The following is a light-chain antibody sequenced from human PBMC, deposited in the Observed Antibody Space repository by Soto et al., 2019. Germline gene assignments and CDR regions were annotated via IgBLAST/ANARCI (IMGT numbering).Light chain of an antibody. Sequence: EIVMTQSPATLSVSPGERATLSCRASQSVSSNLAWYQQKPGQTPKLLIYVASTRATGIPARFSGSGSGPEFDLTITSLPSDDFAVYYRQQYNVWPLTSGGGTKVEFK. V-gene: IGKV3-15*01. CDR2: VAS. CDR1: QSVSSN. CDR3: QQYNVWPLT. J-gene: IGKJ4*01.